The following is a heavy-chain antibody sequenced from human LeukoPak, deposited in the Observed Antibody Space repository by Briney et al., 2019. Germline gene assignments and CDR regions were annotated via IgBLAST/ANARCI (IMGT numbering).Heavy chain of an antibody. CDR1: GFTFSNYA. CDR2: MSYDGTKI. D-gene: IGHD5-18*01. Sequence: PGRSLRLSCVVSGFTFSNYAMHWVRQAPGRGLEWVAVMSYDGTKIYYGDSVKGRFTISRDNSKNTLFLQMNSLRPEDMAVYYCEGTLGLGYTYGHDYWGQGTLVTVSS. CDR3: EGTLGLGYTYGHDY. V-gene: IGHV3-30*04. J-gene: IGHJ4*02.